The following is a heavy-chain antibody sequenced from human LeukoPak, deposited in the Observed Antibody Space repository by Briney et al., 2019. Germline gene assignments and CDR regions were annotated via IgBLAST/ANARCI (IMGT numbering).Heavy chain of an antibody. CDR2: ISGSGGST. CDR1: GFTFSSYA. D-gene: IGHD1-20*01. V-gene: IGHV3-23*01. CDR3: AKAPMYNWNDVWFDP. J-gene: IGHJ5*02. Sequence: GGSLRLSCPASGFTFSSYAMSWVRQAPGKGLEWVSAISGSGGSTYYADSVKGRFTISRDNSKNTLYLQMNSLRAEDTAVYYCAKAPMYNWNDVWFDPWAQGTLVTVSS.